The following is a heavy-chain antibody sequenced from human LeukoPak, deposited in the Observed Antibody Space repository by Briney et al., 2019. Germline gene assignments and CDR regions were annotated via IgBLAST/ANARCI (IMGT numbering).Heavy chain of an antibody. CDR3: ARRSGWYVDY. Sequence: SETLSLTCTVSGGSFSINNYYWTWIRQPPGKGLEWIGSVYYSGSTYYNPSLKSRVTISVDTSKNQFSLKLSSVTAADTAVYYCARRSGWYVDYWGQGTLVTVSS. CDR2: VYYSGST. V-gene: IGHV4-39*01. D-gene: IGHD6-19*01. CDR1: GGSFSINNYY. J-gene: IGHJ4*02.